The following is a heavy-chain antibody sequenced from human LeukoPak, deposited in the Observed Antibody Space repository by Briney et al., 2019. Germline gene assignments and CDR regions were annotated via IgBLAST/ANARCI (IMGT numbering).Heavy chain of an antibody. J-gene: IGHJ4*02. D-gene: IGHD6-19*01. CDR3: ARTSSYSSGWSTFYPILDY. CDR2: INHSGST. Sequence: SETLSLTCAVYGGSFSGYYWSWIRQPPGKGLEWIGEINHSGSTNYNPSLKSRVTISVDTSKNQFSLKLSSVTAADTAVYYCARTSSYSSGWSTFYPILDYWGQGTLDTVPS. CDR1: GGSFSGYY. V-gene: IGHV4-34*01.